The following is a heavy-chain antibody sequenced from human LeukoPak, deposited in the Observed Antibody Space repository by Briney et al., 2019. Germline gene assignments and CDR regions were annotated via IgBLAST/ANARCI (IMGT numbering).Heavy chain of an antibody. J-gene: IGHJ4*02. CDR2: VNPNSGVT. CDR1: GYTFTAYF. CDR3: ARQWLPNGYFDY. D-gene: IGHD6-19*01. V-gene: IGHV1-2*06. Sequence: GASVKVSCKASGYTFTAYFMHWVRQAPGQGLEWMGRVNPNSGVTNSIQKFQGRVTMTRDTSISTAYMELSGLRSDDTAVYYCARQWLPNGYFDYWGQGILVTVSS.